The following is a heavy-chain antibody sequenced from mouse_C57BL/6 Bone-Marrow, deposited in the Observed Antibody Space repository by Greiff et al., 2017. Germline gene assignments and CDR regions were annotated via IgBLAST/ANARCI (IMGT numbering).Heavy chain of an antibody. CDR1: GYTFTDYY. Sequence: EVQLQQSGPELVKPGASVKISCKASGYTFTDYYMNWVQQSHGKSLEWIGDITPNNGGTSYNQQFTGQATLTVDKYSSTAYMELRSLTSEDSAVYYWARCYGSSYGYFDVWGTGTTVTVSS. CDR2: ITPNNGGT. V-gene: IGHV1-26*01. J-gene: IGHJ1*03. CDR3: ARCYGSSYGYFDV. D-gene: IGHD1-1*01.